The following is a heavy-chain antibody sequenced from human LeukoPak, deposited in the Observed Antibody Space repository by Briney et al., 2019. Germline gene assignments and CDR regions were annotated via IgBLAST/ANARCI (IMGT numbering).Heavy chain of an antibody. CDR1: GGSFSGYY. D-gene: IGHD1-1*01. Sequence: PSETLSLTCAVYGGSFSGYYWSWIRQPPGKGLEWIGYISYSGSTNFNPSLKSRVTISVDTSKNQFSLKLSSVTAADTAVYYCAREGTAGTNLNWFDPWGQGTLVTVSS. J-gene: IGHJ5*02. CDR2: ISYSGST. CDR3: AREGTAGTNLNWFDP. V-gene: IGHV4-59*01.